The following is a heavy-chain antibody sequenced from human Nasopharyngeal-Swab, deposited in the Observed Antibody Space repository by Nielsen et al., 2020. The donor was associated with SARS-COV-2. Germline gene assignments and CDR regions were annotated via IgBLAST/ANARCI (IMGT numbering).Heavy chain of an antibody. CDR2: IDMRGRTT. J-gene: IGHJ1*01. Sequence: GGSLRLSCATSGLTFRNYWMHWVRQAPGKGLEWVARIDMRGRTTTHADSVKGRFTISRDNAKNTLSLQMNSLTPADTAVYFCVRGPVEGATGYFQFWGQGTLVTVSS. V-gene: IGHV3-74*03. CDR3: VRGPVEGATGYFQF. CDR1: GLTFRNYW. D-gene: IGHD1-26*01.